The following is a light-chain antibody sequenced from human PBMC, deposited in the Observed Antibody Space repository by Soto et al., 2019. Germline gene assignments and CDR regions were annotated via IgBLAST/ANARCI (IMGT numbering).Light chain of an antibody. CDR3: SSYTSSSILYV. CDR1: SSDVGGYNY. Sequence: QSALTQPASVSGSPGQSITISYTGTSSDVGGYNYVSWYQQHPGKAPKLMIYDVSNRPSGVSNRFSGSKSGNTASLTISGLQAEDEADYYCSSYTSSSILYVFGTGTKVTVL. CDR2: DVS. J-gene: IGLJ1*01. V-gene: IGLV2-14*01.